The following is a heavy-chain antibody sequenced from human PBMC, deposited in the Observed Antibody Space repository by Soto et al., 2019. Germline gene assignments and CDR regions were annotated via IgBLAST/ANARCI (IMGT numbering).Heavy chain of an antibody. CDR2: ISYDGSNK. V-gene: IGHV3-30*18. Sequence: QVQLVESGGGVVQPGRSLRLSCAASGFTFSSYGMHWVRQAPGKGLEWVAVISYDGSNKYYADSVKGRFTISRDNSKNTLYLQMNSLRAEDTAVYYCAKDHPPDIVATRWGKGTLVTVSS. J-gene: IGHJ4*02. CDR3: AKDHPPDIVATR. CDR1: GFTFSSYG. D-gene: IGHD5-12*01.